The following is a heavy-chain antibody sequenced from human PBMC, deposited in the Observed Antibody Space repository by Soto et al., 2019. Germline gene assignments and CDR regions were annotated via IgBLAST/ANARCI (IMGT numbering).Heavy chain of an antibody. CDR2: ISTYNGDT. D-gene: IGHD1-26*01. V-gene: IGHV1-18*01. CDR1: GYTFTTSG. CDR3: ARQGSWPYYYYGLDV. Sequence: QVQLVQSGPEVKKPGASVKVSCEASGYTFTTSGISWVRQAPGQGLEWMGWISTYNGDTNSAQKFQGRVTMTADTSPGTVYMELMSLKSDDTAVYYCARQGSWPYYYYGLDVW. J-gene: IGHJ6*01.